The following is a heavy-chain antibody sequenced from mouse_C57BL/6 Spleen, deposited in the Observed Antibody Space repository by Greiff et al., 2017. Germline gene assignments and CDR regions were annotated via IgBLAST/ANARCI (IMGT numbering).Heavy chain of an antibody. Sequence: VQLQQSGAELVRPGASVKLSCTASGFNIKDDYMHWVKQRPEQGLEWIGWIDPENGDTEYASKFQGKATITADTSSNTAYLQLSSLTSEDTAVYYCTSRRAWFAYWDQGTLVTVSA. CDR3: TSRRAWFAY. V-gene: IGHV14-4*01. CDR2: IDPENGDT. CDR1: GFNIKDDY. J-gene: IGHJ3*01.